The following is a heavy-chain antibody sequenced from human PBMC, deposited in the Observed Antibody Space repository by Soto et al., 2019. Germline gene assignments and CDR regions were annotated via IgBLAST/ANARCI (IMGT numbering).Heavy chain of an antibody. Sequence: PGGSLRLSCAASGFTFSSYAMHWVRQAPGKGLEWVAVISYDGSNKYYADSVKGRFTISRDNSKNTLYLQMNSLRAEDTAVYYCARGRGYSGYEQDYWGQGTLVTVSS. V-gene: IGHV3-30-3*01. CDR2: ISYDGSNK. J-gene: IGHJ4*02. D-gene: IGHD5-12*01. CDR3: ARGRGYSGYEQDY. CDR1: GFTFSSYA.